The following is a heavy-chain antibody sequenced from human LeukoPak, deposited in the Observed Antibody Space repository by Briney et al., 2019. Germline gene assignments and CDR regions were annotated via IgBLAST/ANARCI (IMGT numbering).Heavy chain of an antibody. D-gene: IGHD3-10*01. CDR1: GFTFSTYA. CDR2: IRYDGSNK. J-gene: IGHJ5*02. V-gene: IGHV3-30*02. CDR3: AKDGSGGYNWFDP. Sequence: GSLRLSCAASGFTFSTYAMNWVRQAPGKGLGWVAFIRYDGSNKYYADSVKGRFTISRDNSKNTLYLQMNSLRAEDTAVYYCAKDGSGGYNWFDPWGQGTLVTVSS.